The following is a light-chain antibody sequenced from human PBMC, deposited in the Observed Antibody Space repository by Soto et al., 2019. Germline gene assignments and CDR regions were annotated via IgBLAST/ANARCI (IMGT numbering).Light chain of an antibody. J-gene: IGKJ1*01. CDR3: QQYGNSRWT. CDR1: QSVSSSY. V-gene: IGKV3-20*01. CDR2: GAS. Sequence: EVVLTQSPGTLSLFPGERATLSCRANQSVSSSYLAWYQQKPGQAPRLLIFGASSRATGIPDRFSGSGSGTDFILTISRLEPEDFAVYYCQQYGNSRWTFGQGTKVDIK.